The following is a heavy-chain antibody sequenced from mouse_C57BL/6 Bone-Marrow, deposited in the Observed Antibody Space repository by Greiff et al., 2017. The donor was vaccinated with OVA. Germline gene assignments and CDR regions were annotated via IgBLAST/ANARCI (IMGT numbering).Heavy chain of an antibody. J-gene: IGHJ3*01. CDR2: ISYDGSN. Sequence: EVKLMESGPGLVKPSQSLSLTCSVTGYSITSGYYWNWIRQFPGNKLEWMGYISYDGSNNYNPSLKNRISITRDTSKNQFFLKLNSVTTEDTATYYCARGEGYYYVGRFAYWGQGTLVTVSA. D-gene: IGHD1-1*01. CDR1: GYSITSGYY. V-gene: IGHV3-6*01. CDR3: ARGEGYYYVGRFAY.